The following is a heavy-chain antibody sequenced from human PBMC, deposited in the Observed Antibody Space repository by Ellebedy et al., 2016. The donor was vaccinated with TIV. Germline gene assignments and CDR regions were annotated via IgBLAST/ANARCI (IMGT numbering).Heavy chain of an antibody. V-gene: IGHV1-2*02. CDR2: INPNSGGT. J-gene: IGHJ3*02. CDR1: GYTFTGYY. Sequence: VSVKVSCKASGYTFTGYYMHWVRQAPGQGLEWMGWINPNSGGTNYAQKFQGRVNMTRDTSISTAYMELSRLRSDDPAVYYCARSGAGAIWVYDAFDIWGQGTMVTVSS. D-gene: IGHD1-26*01. CDR3: ARSGAGAIWVYDAFDI.